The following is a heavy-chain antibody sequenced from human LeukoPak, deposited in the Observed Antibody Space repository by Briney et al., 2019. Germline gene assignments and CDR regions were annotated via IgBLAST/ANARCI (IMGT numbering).Heavy chain of an antibody. CDR1: GFTFSTYW. Sequence: GGSLRLSCAASGFTFSTYWMSWVRQAPGKRLEWVANIKQDGSEKYYVDSVKGRFTISRDNAKNSLYLQINSLRAEDTAVYYCATSLYYYDSSGYRGDYWGQGTLVTVSS. CDR2: IKQDGSEK. CDR3: ATSLYYYDSSGYRGDY. V-gene: IGHV3-7*01. D-gene: IGHD3-22*01. J-gene: IGHJ4*02.